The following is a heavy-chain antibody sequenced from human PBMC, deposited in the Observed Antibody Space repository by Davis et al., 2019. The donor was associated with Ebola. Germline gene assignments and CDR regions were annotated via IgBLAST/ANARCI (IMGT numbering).Heavy chain of an antibody. CDR1: RYPFPSYY. D-gene: IGHD6-6*01. CDR2: INPRGGST. V-gene: IGHV1-46*01. Sequence: SVPVSCLASRYPFPSYYMHWLRQPPRQGLEWMGIINPRGGSTSYAQKFQGRVTMTRDTSTSTVYMELNSLRSEDTAEYYCARDLGGIAARPGWFDPWGQGTLVTVSS. CDR3: ARDLGGIAARPGWFDP. J-gene: IGHJ5*02.